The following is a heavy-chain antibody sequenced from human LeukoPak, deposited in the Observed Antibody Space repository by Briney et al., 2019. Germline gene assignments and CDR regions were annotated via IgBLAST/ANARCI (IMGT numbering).Heavy chain of an antibody. CDR2: IYYNGRT. CDR1: GGSISSYF. V-gene: IGHV4-59*08. Sequence: KPSETLSLTCTVSGGSISSYFWSWIRQPPGKGLEWIGYIYYNGRTSYNPSLKSRVTISVDTSKNQFSLKLSSVTAADTAVFYCAGLKEYFQYWGQGTLVTVPS. CDR3: AGLKEYFQY. J-gene: IGHJ1*01.